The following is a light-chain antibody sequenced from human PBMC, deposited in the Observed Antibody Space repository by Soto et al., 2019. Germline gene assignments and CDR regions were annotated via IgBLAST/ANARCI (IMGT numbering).Light chain of an antibody. CDR1: QGISNY. Sequence: DIQMTQSPSSLSASVGARVTITCRASQGISNYLAWYQQKPGKVPKLLIYAASTLQSGVPSRFSGSGSGTDFTLTISSLQTDDFSTYYCQQYHSYWTFGQGTKVDIK. CDR3: QQYHSYWT. J-gene: IGKJ1*01. CDR2: AAS. V-gene: IGKV1-27*01.